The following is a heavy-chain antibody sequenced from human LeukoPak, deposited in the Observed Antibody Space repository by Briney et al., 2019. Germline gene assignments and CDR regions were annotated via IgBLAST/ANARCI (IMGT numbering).Heavy chain of an antibody. CDR1: GFTFSSYG. V-gene: IGHV3-23*01. CDR2: FSGSGGST. J-gene: IGHJ4*02. Sequence: GGSLRLSCAASGFTFSSYGMSWVRQAPGKGLEWVSTFSGSGGSTHYADSVKGRFTISRDNSKNTLYLQMNSLRAEDTAVYYCAKSGLTRFDSWGQGTLVTVSS. D-gene: IGHD1-14*01. CDR3: AKSGLTRFDS.